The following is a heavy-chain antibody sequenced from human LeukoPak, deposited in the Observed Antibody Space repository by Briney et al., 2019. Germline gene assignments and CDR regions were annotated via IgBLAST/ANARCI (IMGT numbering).Heavy chain of an antibody. CDR1: GFTFSTYA. V-gene: IGHV3-23*01. CDR2: ISGSGSST. D-gene: IGHD2-2*01. CDR3: ARQEPTAYVDY. J-gene: IGHJ4*02. Sequence: GGSLRLSCAASGFTFSTYAMSWVRQAPGKGLEWVSTISGSGSSTYYADSVRGRFTIYRDNPKNTLYLQMNSLRAEDTALYYCARQEPTAYVDYWGQGTLVAVCS.